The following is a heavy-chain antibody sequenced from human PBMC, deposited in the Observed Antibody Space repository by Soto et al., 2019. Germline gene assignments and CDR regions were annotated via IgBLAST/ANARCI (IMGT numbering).Heavy chain of an antibody. J-gene: IGHJ4*02. V-gene: IGHV1-69*08. CDR1: GGSFNSFH. D-gene: IGHD3-3*01. CDR3: ARGTVTLFGVVTPPDY. Sequence: QVQLVQSGAEVKRPGSSVTVSCKSSGGSFNSFHFNWVRQAPGQGLEWMGRIIPMLDRTQYAQMFQGRVTITADKSTSTAYMEMSGLESVDTAVYYCARGTVTLFGVVTPPDYWGQGTLVTVSS. CDR2: IIPMLDRT.